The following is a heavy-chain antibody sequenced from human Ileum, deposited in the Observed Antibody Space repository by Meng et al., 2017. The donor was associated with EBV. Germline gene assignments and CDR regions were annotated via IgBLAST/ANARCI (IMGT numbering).Heavy chain of an antibody. CDR1: DNARCSTKV. D-gene: IGHD2-8*01. V-gene: IGHV4-28*01. CDR3: ARNVPGTNAYYD. Sequence: QGQWQGRGPTQVKPSAPRSSAGVVSDNARCSTKVWGWIRKRPGKGLEWIGHIYYSGSTSYNPSLKSRVTMSVDTSKNQFSLNLDSVTAVDTAVYYCARNVPGTNAYYDWGQGTLVTVSS. J-gene: IGHJ4*02. CDR2: IYYSGST.